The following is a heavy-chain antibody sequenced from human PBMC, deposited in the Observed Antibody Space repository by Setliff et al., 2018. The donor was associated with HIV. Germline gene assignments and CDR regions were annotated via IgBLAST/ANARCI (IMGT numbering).Heavy chain of an antibody. CDR3: ASLVAAAGTRPYYYYYMDV. Sequence: ASVKVSCKASGYSFTTSGVSWVRQAPGQGLEWMGWMNPNSGNTGYAQKFQGRVTMTRNTSISTAYMELSSLRSEDTAVYYCASLVAAAGTRPYYYYYMDVWGKGTTVTVSS. V-gene: IGHV1-8*02. D-gene: IGHD6-13*01. CDR2: MNPNSGNT. J-gene: IGHJ6*03. CDR1: GYSFTTSG.